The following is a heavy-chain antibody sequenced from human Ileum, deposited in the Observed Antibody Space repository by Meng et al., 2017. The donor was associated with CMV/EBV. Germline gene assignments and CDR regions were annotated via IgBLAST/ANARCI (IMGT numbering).Heavy chain of an antibody. CDR2: IYQGGAT. CDR3: AGDRNLNLFDP. CDR1: GGSISNYY. V-gene: IGHV4-59*01. J-gene: IGHJ5*02. Sequence: QVQLQESGPGLVKASETLSLTCTVSGGSISNYYCSWIRQSPGKALEWIGYIYQGGATRYKTSFNSRVTISLDMSKNQCSLKLSSVTAADTAIYYCAGDRNLNLFDPWGQGILVTVAS.